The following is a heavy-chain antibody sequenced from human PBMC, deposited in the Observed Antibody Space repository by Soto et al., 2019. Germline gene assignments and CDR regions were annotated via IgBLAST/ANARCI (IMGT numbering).Heavy chain of an antibody. Sequence: EVQLVESGGGLVQPGGSLRLSCVDSGLTFSNYWMNWVRQAPGKGLEWVANIRQDGGEIYYVDSVKGRFTISRDNTKNSLYLQMNSLRAEDTAVYYCARGAVYGAHFQRWGQGTLVTVSS. J-gene: IGHJ1*01. CDR1: GLTFSNYW. CDR3: ARGAVYGAHFQR. V-gene: IGHV3-7*01. CDR2: IRQDGGEI. D-gene: IGHD4-17*01.